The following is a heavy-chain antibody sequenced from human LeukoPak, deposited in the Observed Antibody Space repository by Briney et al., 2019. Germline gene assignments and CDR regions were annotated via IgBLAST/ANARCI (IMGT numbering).Heavy chain of an antibody. J-gene: IGHJ6*03. CDR2: IYTSGST. D-gene: IGHD3-3*01. CDR3: ARMPYYDFWSGYYYYYMDV. V-gene: IGHV4-4*07. Sequence: SETLSLTCTVSGGSISSYYWSWIRQPAGKGLEWIGRIYTSGSTNYNPFLKSRVTISVDKSKNQFSLKLSSVTAADTAVYYCARMPYYDFWSGYYYYYMDVWGKGTTVTVSS. CDR1: GGSISSYY.